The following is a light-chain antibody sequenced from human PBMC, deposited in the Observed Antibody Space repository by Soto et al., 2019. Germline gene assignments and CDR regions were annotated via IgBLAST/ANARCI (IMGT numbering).Light chain of an antibody. CDR3: TSYVGNDIWV. J-gene: IGLJ3*02. Sequence: QSALTQPPSASGSPGQSVTISCTGTSSDVGAYKYVSWYQQYPGKAPKLMIYEVTKRPSGVPDRFSGSKSGNTASQTVSGLQSDDEADYYCTSYVGNDIWVFGGGTKVTVL. V-gene: IGLV2-8*01. CDR2: EVT. CDR1: SSDVGAYKY.